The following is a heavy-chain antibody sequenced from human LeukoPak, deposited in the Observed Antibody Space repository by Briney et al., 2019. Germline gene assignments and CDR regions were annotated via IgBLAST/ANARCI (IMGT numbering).Heavy chain of an antibody. D-gene: IGHD2-2*01. Sequence: PGESLKISCKDSGYSFTSYWIGWVRQMPGKGLEWMGIIYPGDSDTRYSPSFQGQVTISADKSISTAYLQWSRLKASDSAMYYCARTLGSTSPYYFDYWGQGTLVTVSS. CDR1: GYSFTSYW. CDR3: ARTLGSTSPYYFDY. CDR2: IYPGDSDT. V-gene: IGHV5-51*01. J-gene: IGHJ4*02.